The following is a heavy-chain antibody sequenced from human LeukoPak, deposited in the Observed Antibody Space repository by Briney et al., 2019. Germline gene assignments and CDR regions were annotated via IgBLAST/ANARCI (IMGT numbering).Heavy chain of an antibody. Sequence: PGGSLRLSCAASGFSFSTYAMSWVRQDPGKGLEWVSVISGSGGDTDYADSVKGRFTISRDNSKNTLFLQMNSLGVEDTALYYCAREARGSSTWSTGGPFDSWGQGALVTVSS. CDR2: ISGSGGDT. CDR1: GFSFSTYA. J-gene: IGHJ4*02. V-gene: IGHV3-23*01. D-gene: IGHD6-13*01. CDR3: AREARGSSTWSTGGPFDS.